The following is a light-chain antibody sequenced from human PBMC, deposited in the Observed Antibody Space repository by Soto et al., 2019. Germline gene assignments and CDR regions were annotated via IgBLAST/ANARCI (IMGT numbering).Light chain of an antibody. Sequence: VLTQPPSTSASLGASVTLTCTLSSGYSNYKVDWYQQRPGKGPRFVMRVGTGGIVGSKGDGIPDRFSVLGSGLNRYLTIKNIQEEDESDYHCGADHGSGSNFVLVFGGGTKLTVL. CDR1: SGYSNYK. J-gene: IGLJ2*01. CDR2: VGTGGIVG. V-gene: IGLV9-49*01. CDR3: GADHGSGSNFVLV.